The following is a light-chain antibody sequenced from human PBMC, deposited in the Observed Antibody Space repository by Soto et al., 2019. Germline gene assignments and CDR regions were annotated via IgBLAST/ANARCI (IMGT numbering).Light chain of an antibody. CDR2: RAS. CDR3: QHYNSYSEA. CDR1: QSISNW. Sequence: DIQMTQSPSTLSASVGDTVTITCRASQSISNWLAWHQQKPGKAPKLLIYRASNLQNGVPSRFSGSGSGTEFTLTISSLQPDDVATYYCQHYNSYSEAFGQGTKVDIK. V-gene: IGKV1-5*03. J-gene: IGKJ1*01.